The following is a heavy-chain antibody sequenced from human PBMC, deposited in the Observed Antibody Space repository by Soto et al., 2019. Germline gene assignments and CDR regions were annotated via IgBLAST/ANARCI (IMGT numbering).Heavy chain of an antibody. J-gene: IGHJ6*02. CDR3: ARVMGASSRRYYYGMGV. V-gene: IGHV1-69*13. D-gene: IGHD1-26*01. CDR2: IIPIFGTA. Sequence: ASVKVSCKASGGTFSSYAISWVRQAPGQGLEWMGGIIPIFGTANYAQKFQGRVTITADESTSTAYMELSSLRSEDTAVYYCARVMGASSRRYYYGMGVWGQGTTVTVSS. CDR1: GGTFSSYA.